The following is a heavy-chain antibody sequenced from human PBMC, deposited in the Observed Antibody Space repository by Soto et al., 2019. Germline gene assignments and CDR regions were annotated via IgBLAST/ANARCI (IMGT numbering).Heavy chain of an antibody. Sequence: QVQLVQSGAEVKKPGASVKVSCKASGYTFTTYYMHWVRQAPGQGLEWMGIINPNGGSTSYAQKFQGRLTMTRDTSTDKVYMEWTSLRSEDTAVYFCSRDPEALFGYGFDCWGQGTLVTVSS. D-gene: IGHD3-10*02. J-gene: IGHJ4*02. CDR1: GYTFTTYY. CDR2: INPNGGST. V-gene: IGHV1-46*03. CDR3: SRDPEALFGYGFDC.